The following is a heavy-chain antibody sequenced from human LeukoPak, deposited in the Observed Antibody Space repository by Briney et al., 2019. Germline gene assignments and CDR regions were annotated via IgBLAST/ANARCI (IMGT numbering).Heavy chain of an antibody. CDR1: GDSISGYY. D-gene: IGHD5-18*01. Sequence: SETLSLTCTVSGDSISGYYWSWIRQPPGKGLEWIGCFYNSGSTNYNPSLKSRVTISVDTSKSQYSLKLSSVAAADTAVYHCARHAGGYSFDYWGQGTLVTVSS. J-gene: IGHJ4*02. CDR2: FYNSGST. V-gene: IGHV4-59*08. CDR3: ARHAGGYSFDY.